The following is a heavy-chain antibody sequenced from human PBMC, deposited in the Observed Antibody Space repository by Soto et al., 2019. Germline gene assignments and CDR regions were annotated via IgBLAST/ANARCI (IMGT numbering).Heavy chain of an antibody. V-gene: IGHV1-24*01. CDR1: GYTLTELS. J-gene: IGHJ3*02. D-gene: IGHD3-9*01. CDR3: ATPDTYYDILTGYYTVGRNAFDI. Sequence: ASVKVSCKVSGYTLTELSMHWVRQAPGKGLEWMGGFDPEDGETIYAQKFQGRVTMTEDTSTDTAYMELSSLRSEDTAVYYCATPDTYYDILTGYYTVGRNAFDIWGKGTMVTVS. CDR2: FDPEDGET.